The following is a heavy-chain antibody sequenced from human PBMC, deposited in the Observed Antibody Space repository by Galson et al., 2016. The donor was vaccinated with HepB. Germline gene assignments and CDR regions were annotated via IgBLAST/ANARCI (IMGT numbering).Heavy chain of an antibody. D-gene: IGHD3-3*01. Sequence: SLRLPCAASGFTFSSYNMNWVRQVPGTGLDWISYISATGTTIDYADSAKGRFIISRDNAKTSLYLQMNSLRVEDTAVYSCARDSRATFGEPNWFDPWGQGTLVIVSS. CDR1: GFTFSSYN. V-gene: IGHV3-48*03. CDR3: ARDSRATFGEPNWFDP. J-gene: IGHJ5*02. CDR2: ISATGTTI.